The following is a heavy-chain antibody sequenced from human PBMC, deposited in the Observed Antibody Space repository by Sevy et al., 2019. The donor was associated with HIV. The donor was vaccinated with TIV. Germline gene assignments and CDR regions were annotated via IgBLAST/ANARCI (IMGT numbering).Heavy chain of an antibody. J-gene: IGHJ4*02. V-gene: IGHV3-30-3*01. CDR1: GITFSSYA. CDR3: ARGFYDYGDYVPGIFFDY. Sequence: GGSLRLSCAASGITFSSYAMHWVRQAPGKGLEWVAVISYDGSNKYYADSVKGRFTISRDNSKNTLYLQMNSLRAEDTAVYYCARGFYDYGDYVPGIFFDYWGQGTLVTVSS. CDR2: ISYDGSNK. D-gene: IGHD4-17*01.